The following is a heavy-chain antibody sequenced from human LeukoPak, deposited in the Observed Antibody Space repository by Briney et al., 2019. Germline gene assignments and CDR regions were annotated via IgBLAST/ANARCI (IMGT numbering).Heavy chain of an antibody. V-gene: IGHV3-74*01. CDR1: GFTFSSYW. CDR2: INSDGSST. D-gene: IGHD5-24*01. J-gene: IGHJ1*01. CDR3: ARGGRRWLHRAEYFQH. Sequence: GGSLRLSCAASGFTFSSYWMHWVRQAPGKGLVWVSRINSDGSSTSYADSVKGRFTISRDSAKNTLYLQMNSLRAEDTAVYYCARGGRRWLHRAEYFQHWGQGTLVTVSS.